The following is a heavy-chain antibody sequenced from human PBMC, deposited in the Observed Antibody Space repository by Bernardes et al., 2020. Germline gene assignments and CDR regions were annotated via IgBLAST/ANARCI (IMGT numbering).Heavy chain of an antibody. J-gene: IGHJ5*02. Sequence: SETLSLTCTVSGGSSDNTDYYWGWIRQPPGKGLEWIGNIYYGGGTTYNPSLKSRVTISVDTSKKQSSLKLISVTAADTAVYYCARRENDGNSGRFDPWGQGILVTVSS. CDR3: ARRENDGNSGRFDP. D-gene: IGHD1-1*01. V-gene: IGHV4-39*01. CDR1: GGSSDNTDYY. CDR2: IYYGGGT.